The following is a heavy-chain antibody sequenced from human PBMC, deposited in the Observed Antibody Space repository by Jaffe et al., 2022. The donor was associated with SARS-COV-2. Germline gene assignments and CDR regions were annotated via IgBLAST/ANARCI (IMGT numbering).Heavy chain of an antibody. D-gene: IGHD6-13*01. V-gene: IGHV3-53*01. Sequence: EVQLVESGGGLIQPGGSLRLSCAASGFTVSSNYMSWVRQAPGKGLEWVSVIYSGGSTYYADSVKGRFTISRDNSKNTLYLQMNSLRAEDTAVYYCARDQSSSWPGDFRGMDVWGQGTTVTVSS. CDR1: GFTVSSNY. J-gene: IGHJ6*02. CDR2: IYSGGST. CDR3: ARDQSSSWPGDFRGMDV.